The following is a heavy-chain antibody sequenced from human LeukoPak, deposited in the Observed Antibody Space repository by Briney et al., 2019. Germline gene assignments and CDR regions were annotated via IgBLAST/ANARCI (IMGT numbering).Heavy chain of an antibody. CDR2: INHSGST. J-gene: IGHJ4*02. CDR1: GGSISSYY. CDR3: ARASIAAYDY. V-gene: IGHV4-34*01. D-gene: IGHD6-6*01. Sequence: SETLSLTCTVSGGSISSYYWSWIRQPPGKGLEWIGEINHSGSTNYNPSLKSRVTISVDTSKNQFSLKLSSVTAADTAVYYCARASIAAYDYWGQGTLVTVSS.